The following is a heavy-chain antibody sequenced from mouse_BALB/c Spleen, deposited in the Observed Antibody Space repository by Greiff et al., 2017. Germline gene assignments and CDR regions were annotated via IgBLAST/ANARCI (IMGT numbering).Heavy chain of an antibody. CDR2: ISSGGSYT. CDR1: GFTFSSYT. Sequence: EVMLVESGGGLVKPGGSLKLSCAASGFTFSSYTMSWVRQTPEKRLEWVATISSGGSYTYYPDSVKGRFTISRDNAKNTLYLQMSSLKSEDTAMYYCTRDQGITTVVGDFDYWGQGTTLTVSS. V-gene: IGHV5-6-4*01. CDR3: TRDQGITTVVGDFDY. D-gene: IGHD1-1*01. J-gene: IGHJ2*01.